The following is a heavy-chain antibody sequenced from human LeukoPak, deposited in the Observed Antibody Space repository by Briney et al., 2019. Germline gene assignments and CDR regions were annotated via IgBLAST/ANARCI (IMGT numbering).Heavy chain of an antibody. J-gene: IGHJ6*03. D-gene: IGHD6-13*01. Sequence: ASVKVSCKASGYTFISYDINWVRQATGQGLEWMGWMNPNSGNTVYAQKFQGRVTMTRNTSISTAYMELSSLRSEDTAVYYCARDASYSSSWFPHYYYMDVWGKGTTVTVSS. CDR2: MNPNSGNT. V-gene: IGHV1-8*01. CDR1: GYTFISYD. CDR3: ARDASYSSSWFPHYYYMDV.